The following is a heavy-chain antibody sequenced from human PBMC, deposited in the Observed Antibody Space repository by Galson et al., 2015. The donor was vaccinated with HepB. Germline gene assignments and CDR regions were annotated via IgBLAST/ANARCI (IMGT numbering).Heavy chain of an antibody. V-gene: IGHV1-69*06. CDR1: GGTFSSYA. J-gene: IGHJ4*02. CDR3: AREVGNGYCSGGSCYQDY. D-gene: IGHD2-15*01. Sequence: CKASGGTFSSYAISWVRQAPGQGLEWMGGIIPIFGTANYAQKFQGRVTITADKSTSTAYMELSSLRSEDTAVYYCAREVGNGYCSGGSCYQDYWGQGTLVTVSS. CDR2: IIPIFGTA.